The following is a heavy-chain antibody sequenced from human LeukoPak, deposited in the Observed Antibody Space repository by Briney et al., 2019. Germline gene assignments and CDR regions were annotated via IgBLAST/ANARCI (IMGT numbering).Heavy chain of an antibody. CDR1: GGSFSGYY. J-gene: IGHJ5*02. D-gene: IGHD4-17*01. V-gene: IGHV4-34*01. CDR3: ARVGYGDYSWFDP. Sequence: SETLSLTCAVYGGSFSGYYWSWIRQPPGKGLEWIGEINHSGSTNYNPSLKSRVTISVDTSKNQFSLKLSSATAADTAVYYCARVGYGDYSWFDPWGQGTLVTVSS. CDR2: INHSGST.